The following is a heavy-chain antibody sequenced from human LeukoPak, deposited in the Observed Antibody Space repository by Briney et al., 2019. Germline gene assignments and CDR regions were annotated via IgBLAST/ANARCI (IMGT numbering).Heavy chain of an antibody. J-gene: IGHJ4*02. CDR3: AISSSRD. Sequence: GGSLRLSCGPSGFTFSSYSMIWARQAPGKGVEWVSSIRSSSSHIYYADQVKGRFTISRDNAKNSLYLQINSLRAEDRAVYYCAISSSRDWGQGTVLSVFS. V-gene: IGHV3-21*01. D-gene: IGHD6-13*01. CDR1: GFTFSSYS. CDR2: IRSSSSHI.